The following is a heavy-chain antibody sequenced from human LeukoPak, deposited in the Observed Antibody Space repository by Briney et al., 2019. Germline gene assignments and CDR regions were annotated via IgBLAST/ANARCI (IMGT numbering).Heavy chain of an antibody. D-gene: IGHD2-15*01. V-gene: IGHV3-23*01. CDR3: ARAHCSGGSCYSLFDAFDI. J-gene: IGHJ3*02. Sequence: GGSLRLSCAASGFTFSSYGMSWVRQAPGKGLEWVSAISGSGGSTYYADSVKGRFTISRDNSKNTLYLQMNSLRAEDTAVYYCARAHCSGGSCYSLFDAFDIWGQGTVVTVSS. CDR2: ISGSGGST. CDR1: GFTFSSYG.